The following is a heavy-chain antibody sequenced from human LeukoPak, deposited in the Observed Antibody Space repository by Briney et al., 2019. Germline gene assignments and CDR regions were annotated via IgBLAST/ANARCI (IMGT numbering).Heavy chain of an antibody. J-gene: IGHJ4*02. CDR1: GGSISSYY. CDR3: ASLTYYDILTGYYNFDY. CDR2: IYTSGST. Sequence: NTSETLSLTCTVSGGSISSYYWSWIRQPAGKGLEWIGRIYTSGSTNYNPSLKSRVTMSVDTSKNQFSLKLSSVTAADTAVYYCASLTYYDILTGYYNFDYWGQGTLVTVSS. V-gene: IGHV4-4*07. D-gene: IGHD3-9*01.